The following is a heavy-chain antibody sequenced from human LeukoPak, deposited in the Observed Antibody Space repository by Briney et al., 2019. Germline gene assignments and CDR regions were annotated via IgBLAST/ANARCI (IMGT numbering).Heavy chain of an antibody. J-gene: IGHJ4*02. Sequence: GESLKISCKGSGSSFTSYWIGWVRPMPGKGLEWMGIIYPGDSDTRYSPSFQGQVTISADKSISTAYLQWSSLKASDTAMYYCARLTDDILTGYFDYWGQGTLVTVSS. CDR3: ARLTDDILTGYFDY. D-gene: IGHD3-9*01. V-gene: IGHV5-51*01. CDR2: IYPGDSDT. CDR1: GSSFTSYW.